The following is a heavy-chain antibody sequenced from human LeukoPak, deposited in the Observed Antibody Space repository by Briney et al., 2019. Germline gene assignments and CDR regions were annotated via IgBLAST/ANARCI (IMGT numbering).Heavy chain of an antibody. CDR2: INAYNGNT. D-gene: IGHD2-2*01. CDR3: MRSSITLIYCSRMSCPRVCDH. V-gene: IGHV1-18*01. CDR1: GYTYTSYG. J-gene: IGHJ4*02. Sequence: ASVRVSCKASGYTYTSYGISWLRQAPGQRLEWMGWINAYNGNTNYAQKLQGRVTMSTDPSTSPAYMEMRSWRSEDPAVYYCMRSSITLIYCSRMSCPRVCDHWGQGTLVTVSS.